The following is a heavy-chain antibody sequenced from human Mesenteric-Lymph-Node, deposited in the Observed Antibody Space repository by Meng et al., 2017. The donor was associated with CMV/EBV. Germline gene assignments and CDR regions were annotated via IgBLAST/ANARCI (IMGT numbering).Heavy chain of an antibody. CDR1: GFTFSSDS. J-gene: IGHJ4*02. D-gene: IGHD5-18*01. CDR3: AKDRDGGYNYGNGYFDY. CDR2: ISGGGGYI. V-gene: IGHV3-21*01. Sequence: GESLKISCVASGFTFSSDSMNWVRLAQGKGLEWVSSISGGGGYIFHADSVKGRFSTSRDNARNSLFLQMSSLRAEDTAVYYCAKDRDGGYNYGNGYFDYWGQGTLVTVSS.